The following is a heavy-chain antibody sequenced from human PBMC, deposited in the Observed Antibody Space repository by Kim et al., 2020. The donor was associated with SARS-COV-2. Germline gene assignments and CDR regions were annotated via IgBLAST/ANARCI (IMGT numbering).Heavy chain of an antibody. CDR3: ARDSGTSCYYCNWFDP. J-gene: IGHJ5*02. V-gene: IGHV1-2*02. D-gene: IGHD2-2*01. CDR1: GYTFTGYY. CDR2: INPNSGGI. Sequence: ASVKVSCKASGYTFTGYYMHWVRQAPGQGLEWMGWINPNSGGINYAQKFQGRVTMTRDTSISTAYMELSRLRSDDTAVYYCARDSGTSCYYCNWFDPWGQGTLVTVSS.